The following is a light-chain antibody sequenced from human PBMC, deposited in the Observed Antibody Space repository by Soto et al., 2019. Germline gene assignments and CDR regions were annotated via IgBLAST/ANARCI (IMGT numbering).Light chain of an antibody. CDR2: EVS. CDR1: SSDVGGYNY. CDR3: SSDTSSSTPWV. J-gene: IGLJ3*02. Sequence: QSALTQPASVSGSPGQSITISCTGTSSDVGGYNYVSWYQQHPGKAPKLMIYEVSNRPSGVSNRFSGSKSGNTASLTISGLHAEDEADYYCSSDTSSSTPWVFGGGTKLTVL. V-gene: IGLV2-14*01.